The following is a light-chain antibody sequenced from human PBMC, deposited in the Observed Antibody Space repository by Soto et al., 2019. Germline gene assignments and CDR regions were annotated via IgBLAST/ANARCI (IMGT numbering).Light chain of an antibody. CDR2: GAS. V-gene: IGKV3-20*01. Sequence: EMVLTQSPGTLSLSPGERATLSCRASESVSTNYLAWYQQKPGQAPRLLISGASSRATGIPDRFSGSGSGADFTLTINRLEPEDFAVYYCQQYGSVPLTFGGGTKVEIK. CDR3: QQYGSVPLT. CDR1: ESVSTNY. J-gene: IGKJ4*01.